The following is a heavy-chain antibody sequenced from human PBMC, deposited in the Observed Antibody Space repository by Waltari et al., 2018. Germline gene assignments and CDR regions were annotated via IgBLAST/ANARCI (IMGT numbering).Heavy chain of an antibody. CDR3: ARYEDLYGMDV. J-gene: IGHJ6*02. V-gene: IGHV4-4*02. Sequence: QVQLQESGPGLVKPSGTLSLTCVVSADSLRSNKWWTWVRQPPGKGLEWIGEIYQSGSTTYNPSLKGRVTMSIDMSKKQLSLRLTSVTTADTAMYYCARYEDLYGMDVWGQGTTVTVSS. CDR2: IYQSGST. D-gene: IGHD2-15*01. CDR1: ADSLRSNKW.